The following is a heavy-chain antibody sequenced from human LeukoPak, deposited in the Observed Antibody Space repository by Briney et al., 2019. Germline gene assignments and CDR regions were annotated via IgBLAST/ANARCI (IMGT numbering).Heavy chain of an antibody. J-gene: IGHJ2*01. Sequence: GGSLRLSCAASGFTFSSFAIHWVRQAPGKGLEWLALISYDGSNKYYADSVKGRFTISRDNSNNTLYMQMNSLRAEDTAVYYCVRDSPSGFFDLWGRGTLVTVSS. V-gene: IGHV3-30-3*01. CDR1: GFTFSSFA. CDR3: VRDSPSGFFDL. CDR2: ISYDGSNK. D-gene: IGHD6-19*01.